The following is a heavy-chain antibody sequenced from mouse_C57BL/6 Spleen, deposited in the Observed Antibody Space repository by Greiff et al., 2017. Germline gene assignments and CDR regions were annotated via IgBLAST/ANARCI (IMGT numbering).Heavy chain of an antibody. V-gene: IGHV1-26*01. D-gene: IGHD1-1*01. CDR3: ARATYGSSRAWFAY. CDR1: GYTFTDYY. Sequence: EVQLQQSGPELVKPGASVKISCKASGYTFTDYYMNWVKQSHGKSLEWIGDINPNNGGTSYNQKFKGKATLTVDKSSSTAYMELRSLTSEDSAVYYCARATYGSSRAWFAYWGQGTLVTVSA. CDR2: INPNNGGT. J-gene: IGHJ3*01.